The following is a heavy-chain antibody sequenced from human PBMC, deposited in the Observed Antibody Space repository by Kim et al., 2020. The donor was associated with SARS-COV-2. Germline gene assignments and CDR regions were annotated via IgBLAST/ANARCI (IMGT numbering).Heavy chain of an antibody. D-gene: IGHD6-6*01. V-gene: IGHV3-21*01. J-gene: IGHJ4*02. CDR1: GFTFSSYS. CDR2: ISSSSSYI. CDR3: ARDLASIAARRPFDY. Sequence: GGSLRLSCAASGFTFSSYSMNWVRQAPGKGLEWVSSISSSSSYIYYADSVKGRFTISRDNAKNSLYLQMNSLRAEDTAVYYCARDLASIAARRPFDYWGQGTLVTVSS.